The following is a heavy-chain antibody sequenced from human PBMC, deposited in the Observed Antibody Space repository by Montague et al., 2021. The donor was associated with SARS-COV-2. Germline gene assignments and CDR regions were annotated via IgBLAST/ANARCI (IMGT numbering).Heavy chain of an antibody. Sequence: DSLSLTCTVSGGSITNNIDYWAWIRQPPGKGLEWIGSIYYTGNTYYNPSLKSRVTISVVTSKNHFTLKLSSVTAAETAVYYCARLKRYFDSSGSPSAFDFWGQGTKVTVSS. CDR3: ARLKRYFDSSGSPSAFDF. J-gene: IGHJ3*01. D-gene: IGHD3-22*01. V-gene: IGHV4-39*02. CDR1: GGSITNNIDY. CDR2: IYYTGNT.